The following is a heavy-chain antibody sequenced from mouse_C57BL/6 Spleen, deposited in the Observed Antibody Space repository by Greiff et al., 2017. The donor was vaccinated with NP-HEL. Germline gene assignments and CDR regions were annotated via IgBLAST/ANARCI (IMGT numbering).Heavy chain of an antibody. J-gene: IGHJ1*03. V-gene: IGHV1-82*01. D-gene: IGHD4-1*01. CDR2: IYPGDGDT. Sequence: QVQLQQSGPELVKPGASVKISCKASGYAFSSSWMNWVKQRPGKGLEWIGRIYPGDGDTNYNGKFKGKATLTADKSSSTAYMQLSSLTSEDSAVDFCARELGPYWYFDVWGTGTTVTVSS. CDR3: ARELGPYWYFDV. CDR1: GYAFSSSW.